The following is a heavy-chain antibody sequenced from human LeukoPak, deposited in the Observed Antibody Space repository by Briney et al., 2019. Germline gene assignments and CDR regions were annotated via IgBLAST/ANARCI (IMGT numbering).Heavy chain of an antibody. CDR3: ARDGSDCSSTSCYTPLYNWFDP. V-gene: IGHV3-30*02. CDR2: IRYDGSNK. D-gene: IGHD2-2*02. Sequence: PGGSLRLSCAASGFTFSSYGMHWVRQAPGKGLEWVAFIRYDGSNKYYADSVKGRFTISRDNSKNTLYLQMNSLRAEDTAVYYCARDGSDCSSTSCYTPLYNWFDPWGQGTLVTVSS. CDR1: GFTFSSYG. J-gene: IGHJ5*02.